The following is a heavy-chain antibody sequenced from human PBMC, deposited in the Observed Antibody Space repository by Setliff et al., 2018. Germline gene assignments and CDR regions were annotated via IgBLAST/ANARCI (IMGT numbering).Heavy chain of an antibody. J-gene: IGHJ6*03. CDR3: ARASRYGTIRYRGDYYMGV. Sequence: VKVSCKASGYSFSTYAMSWIRQAPGQGLEWMGWINTNTGNPSYAQGFTGRFVFSLDTSVSTAYLQISSLKADDTAIYYCARASRYGTIRYRGDYYMGVWGKGTTVTVSS. CDR2: INTNTGNP. CDR1: GYSFSTYA. V-gene: IGHV7-4-1*02. D-gene: IGHD5-12*01.